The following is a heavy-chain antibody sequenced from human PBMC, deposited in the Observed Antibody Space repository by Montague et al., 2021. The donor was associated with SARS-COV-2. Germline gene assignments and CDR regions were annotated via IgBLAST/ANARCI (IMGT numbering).Heavy chain of an antibody. CDR2: VNSGGST. V-gene: IGHV4-38-2*01. CDR1: GFSISSGFC. D-gene: IGHD4-17*01. Sequence: SETLSLTCSVSGFSISSGFCWAWIRQSPGKGLEWMGEVNSGGSTNYNPSYKSRVAISVDTSKNQFSLSLRSLTAADTVTYFCARSHYGDYFDFWGHGTQVTVSP. CDR3: ARSHYGDYFDF. J-gene: IGHJ4*01.